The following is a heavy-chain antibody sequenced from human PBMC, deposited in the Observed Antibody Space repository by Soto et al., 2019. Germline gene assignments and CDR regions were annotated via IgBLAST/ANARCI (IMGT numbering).Heavy chain of an antibody. CDR1: GGTFSTFG. D-gene: IGHD3-16*01. J-gene: IGHJ4*02. CDR3: ARTAPMDAGDKYYYDF. V-gene: IGHV1-69*13. Sequence: ASVKVSCKTSGGTFSTFGISWVRQAPGQGLEWMGGVIPFFGTAEYSQKFEDRITITADESTNTVYMDLRSLTSEDTAIYYCARTAPMDAGDKYYYDFWGQGALVTVSS. CDR2: VIPFFGTA.